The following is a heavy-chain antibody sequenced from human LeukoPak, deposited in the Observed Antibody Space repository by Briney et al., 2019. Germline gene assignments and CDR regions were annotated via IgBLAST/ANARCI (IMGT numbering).Heavy chain of an antibody. CDR1: GFTVSTSY. V-gene: IGHV3-66*01. J-gene: IGHJ4*02. CDR2: IYSGGSA. CDR3: ARDKGYYGSADYFDC. D-gene: IGHD3-10*01. Sequence: GGSLRLSCAASGFTVSTSYMSWVRQAPGKGLEWVSVIYSGGSAYYADSVKGRFTISRDNSKNTLYLQMSSLRVEDTAVYYCARDKGYYGSADYFDCWGQGTLVTVSS.